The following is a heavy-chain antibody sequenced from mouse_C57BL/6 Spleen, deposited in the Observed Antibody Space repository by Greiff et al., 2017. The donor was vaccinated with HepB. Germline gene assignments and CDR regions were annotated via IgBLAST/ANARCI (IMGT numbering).Heavy chain of an antibody. J-gene: IGHJ4*01. CDR2: IDPNSGGT. CDR1: GYTFTSYW. V-gene: IGHV1-72*01. Sequence: QVQLQQPGAELVKPGASVKLSCKASGYTFTSYWMHWVKQRPGRGLEWIGRIDPNSGGTKYNEKFKSKATLTLDKPSSTAYMQLSSLTSEDSAVYYCASPYYDYDEHYAMDYWGQGTSVTVSS. D-gene: IGHD2-4*01. CDR3: ASPYYDYDEHYAMDY.